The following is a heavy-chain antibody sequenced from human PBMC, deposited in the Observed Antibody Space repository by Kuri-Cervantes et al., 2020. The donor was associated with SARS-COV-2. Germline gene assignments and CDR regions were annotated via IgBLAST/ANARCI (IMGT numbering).Heavy chain of an antibody. J-gene: IGHJ3*02. CDR1: GGSISSYY. Sequence: SETLSLTCTVSGGSISSYYWSWIRRPAGKGLEWIGRIYTSGSTNYNPSLKSRVTMSVDTSKNQFSLKLGSVTAADTAVYYCARERYSSGSAFDIWGQGTMVTVSS. D-gene: IGHD6-19*01. CDR2: IYTSGST. CDR3: ARERYSSGSAFDI. V-gene: IGHV4-4*07.